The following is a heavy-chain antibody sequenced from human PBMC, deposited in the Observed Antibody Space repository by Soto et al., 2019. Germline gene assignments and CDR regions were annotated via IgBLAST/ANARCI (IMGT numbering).Heavy chain of an antibody. D-gene: IGHD6-19*01. J-gene: IGHJ4*02. CDR2: ISYDGSNK. CDR1: GFTFSSYA. V-gene: IGHV3-30-3*01. Sequence: QVQLVESGGGVVQPGRSLRLSCAASGFTFSSYAMHWVRQAPGKGLEWVAVISYDGSNKYYADSVKGRFTISRDNSKNALYLQVNSLRAEDTAVYYCARETYSSGWTPTSDYWGQGTLVTVSS. CDR3: ARETYSSGWTPTSDY.